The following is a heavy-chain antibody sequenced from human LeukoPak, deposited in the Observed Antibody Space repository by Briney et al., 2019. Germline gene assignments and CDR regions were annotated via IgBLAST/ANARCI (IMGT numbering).Heavy chain of an antibody. CDR1: GGTFSSYA. CDR2: IIPIFGTA. D-gene: IGHD3-3*01. V-gene: IGHV1-69*13. Sequence: SVKVSCKASGGTFSSYAISWVRQAPGQGLEWMGGIIPIFGTANYAQKFQGRVTITADESTSTAYMELSSLRSEDTAVHYCARGRFLEWLLYHPTFNYWGQGTLVTVSS. J-gene: IGHJ4*02. CDR3: ARGRFLEWLLYHPTFNY.